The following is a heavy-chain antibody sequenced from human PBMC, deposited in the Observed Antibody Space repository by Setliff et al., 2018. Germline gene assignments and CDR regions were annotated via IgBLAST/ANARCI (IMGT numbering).Heavy chain of an antibody. Sequence: ASVKVSCKASGYTFTSYGFSWVRQAPGQGLEWMGWISVYNGKTKYGQKFQGRVTMTTDTSTRTAYMEVTSLRSDDTAVYYCATEKFPGDWGDYWGQGTLVTVSS. CDR1: GYTFTSYG. J-gene: IGHJ4*02. V-gene: IGHV1-18*01. D-gene: IGHD2-21*01. CDR2: ISVYNGKT. CDR3: ATEKFPGDWGDY.